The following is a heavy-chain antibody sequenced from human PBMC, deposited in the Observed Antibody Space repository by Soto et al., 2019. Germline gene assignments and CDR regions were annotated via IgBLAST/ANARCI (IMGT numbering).Heavy chain of an antibody. V-gene: IGHV4-4*07. D-gene: IGHD5-18*01. Sequence: QVQLQESGPGPVKASETLSLTCTLSGGSTSGNYWSWIRQPAGKGLERIGRIYSSGSTHYNPSLKSRLTMSVSTNHFSLKLDSVTAADAAVYYCARDFDVNPALDYCYFDLWGRGTLVTVSS. J-gene: IGHJ2*01. CDR2: IYSSGST. CDR3: ARDFDVNPALDYCYFDL. CDR1: GGSTSGNY.